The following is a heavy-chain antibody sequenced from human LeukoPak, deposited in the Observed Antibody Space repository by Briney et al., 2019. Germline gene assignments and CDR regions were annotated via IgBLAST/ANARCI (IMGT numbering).Heavy chain of an antibody. CDR1: GDSITNYF. CDR2: IYYTGNT. Sequence: PSETLSLTCTVSGDSITNYFWSWIRQPPGKGLEWIGYIYYTGNTNYKPSLKSRVTMSVDTSANQFSLRLRSVTAADTAVYYCARGRVAYSAYYFDYWGRGTLVTVPS. V-gene: IGHV4-59*01. CDR3: ARGRVAYSAYYFDY. J-gene: IGHJ4*02. D-gene: IGHD2-15*01.